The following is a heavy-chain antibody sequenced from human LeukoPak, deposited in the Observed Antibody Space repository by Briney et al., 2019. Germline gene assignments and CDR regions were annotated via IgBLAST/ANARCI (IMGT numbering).Heavy chain of an antibody. Sequence: GGSLRLSCAASGFTFSSHAMSWVRQAPEKGLEWVSSITNDNYDTFYADSVKGRFTISRDHSKNTLYLQMISLRAEDTAVYYCAREGISRKMDFDYWGQGTLVTVSS. CDR3: AREGISRKMDFDY. V-gene: IGHV3-23*01. CDR2: ITNDNYDT. CDR1: GFTFSSHA. J-gene: IGHJ4*02. D-gene: IGHD2/OR15-2a*01.